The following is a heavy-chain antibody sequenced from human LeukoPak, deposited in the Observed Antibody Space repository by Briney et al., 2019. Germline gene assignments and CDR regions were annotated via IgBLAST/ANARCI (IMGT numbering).Heavy chain of an antibody. D-gene: IGHD3-10*01. CDR3: ARVVNYYGSGYDQDAFDI. CDR2: ISAYNGNT. CDR1: GYTFTSYG. V-gene: IGHV1-18*01. Sequence: ASVRVSCKASGYTFTSYGISWVRQAPGQGLEWMGWISAYNGNTNYAQKLQGRVTMTTDTSTSTAYMELRSLRSDDTAVYYCARVVNYYGSGYDQDAFDIWGQGTMVTVSS. J-gene: IGHJ3*02.